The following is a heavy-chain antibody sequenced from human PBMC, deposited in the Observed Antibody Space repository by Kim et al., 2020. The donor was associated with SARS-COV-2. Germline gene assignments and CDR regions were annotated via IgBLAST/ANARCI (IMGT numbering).Heavy chain of an antibody. Sequence: AQKFQERVTITRDMSTSTAYMELSSLRSEDTAVYYCAADRGVGATTVFDYWGQGTLVTVSS. D-gene: IGHD1-26*01. V-gene: IGHV1-58*01. CDR3: AADRGVGATTVFDY. J-gene: IGHJ4*02.